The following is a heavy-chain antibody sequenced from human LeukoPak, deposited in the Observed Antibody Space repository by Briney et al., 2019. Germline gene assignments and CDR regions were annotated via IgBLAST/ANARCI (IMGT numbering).Heavy chain of an antibody. J-gene: IGHJ4*02. CDR2: ISYAGSNK. CDR1: GFTFSSYG. V-gene: IGHV3-30*18. Sequence: GGSLRLSCAASGFTFSSYGMPWVRQAPGKGLEWVAVISYAGSNKYYADSVKGRFTISRDNSKNTLYLQMNSLRAEDTAVYYCAKDCHTPLVGGYFDYWGQGTLVTVTS. D-gene: IGHD2-15*01. CDR3: AKDCHTPLVGGYFDY.